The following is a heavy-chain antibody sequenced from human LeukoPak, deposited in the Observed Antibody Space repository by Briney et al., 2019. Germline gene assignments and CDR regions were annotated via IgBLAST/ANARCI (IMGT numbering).Heavy chain of an antibody. V-gene: IGHV1-2*02. D-gene: IGHD6-13*01. CDR1: GYTFTGYY. CDR2: INPNSGVK. J-gene: IGHJ4*02. CDR3: ARQGALVKGIDY. Sequence: GASVKVSCKASGYTFTGYYMHWVRQAPGQGLEWMGWINPNSGVKNYAQKFQGRVTMTRDTSISTVYMELSRLRSDDTAVYYCARQGALVKGIDYWGQGTLVTVSS.